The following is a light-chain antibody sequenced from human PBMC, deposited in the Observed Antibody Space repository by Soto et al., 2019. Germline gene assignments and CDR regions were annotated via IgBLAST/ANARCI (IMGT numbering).Light chain of an antibody. Sequence: DIQMTQSPSSLSASVGDRVTITCQASQDSSNYLNWYQQKPGKAPKLLIYDASNLETGVPSRFSGSGSGTDFTFTISSLQPEDIATYYFQQYDNLPPYTFGQGTKLEIK. CDR1: QDSSNY. J-gene: IGKJ2*01. V-gene: IGKV1-33*01. CDR2: DAS. CDR3: QQYDNLPPYT.